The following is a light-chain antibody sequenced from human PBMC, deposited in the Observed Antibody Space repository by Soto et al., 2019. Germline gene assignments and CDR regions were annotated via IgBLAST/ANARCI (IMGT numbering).Light chain of an antibody. V-gene: IGLV1-47*02. CDR2: NDY. J-gene: IGLJ2*01. Sequence: QSVLAQPPSASGTPGQRVTISCSGSTSNVGSNLASWYQQLPGAAPKLLIYNDYERPSGVPDRFSGSKSGTSASLGISVLRSEDEADYFCAGWYDSLSGVVFGGGTKLTVL. CDR1: TSNVGSNL. CDR3: AGWYDSLSGVV.